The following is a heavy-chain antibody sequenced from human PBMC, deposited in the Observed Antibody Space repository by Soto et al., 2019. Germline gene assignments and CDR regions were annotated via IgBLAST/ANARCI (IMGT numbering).Heavy chain of an antibody. CDR1: GFAISRGYY. D-gene: IGHD1-1*01. J-gene: IGHJ4*02. CDR2: IYPSVSS. V-gene: IGHV4-38-2*02. CDR3: AREKVGTTFFDN. Sequence: SETLSLTCSVSGFAISRGYYWSWVRQPPGKGLEWLGSIYPSVSSYHNPSLATRLRLSIDTSKNQFTLNLTSVTAADTALYFCAREKVGTTFFDNWGQGIQVTVSS.